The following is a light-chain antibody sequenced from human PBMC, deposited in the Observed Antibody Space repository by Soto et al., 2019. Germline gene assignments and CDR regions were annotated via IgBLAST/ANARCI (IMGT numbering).Light chain of an antibody. CDR3: QQDSSWPLT. V-gene: IGKV3-15*01. CDR1: QGIRSS. Sequence: EIVMTQSPATLSVSPGERVTLSCSASQGIRSSLAWYQQKPGQAPRLLIYGASIRATGVPATFSGSGSGTEFTPSISSLQSEHLGVYYCQQDSSWPLTFGGGTKVDI. J-gene: IGKJ4*01. CDR2: GAS.